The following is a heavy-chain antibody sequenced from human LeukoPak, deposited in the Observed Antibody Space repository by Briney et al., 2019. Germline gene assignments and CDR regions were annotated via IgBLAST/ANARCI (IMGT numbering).Heavy chain of an antibody. Sequence: ASVKVSCKASGYTFTSYDINWVRQATGQGLEWMGWMNPNSGNTGYAQKFQGRVTMTRNTSISTAYMELSSLRSEDTAVYYCARGDIAAAPTSWFDPWGQGTLVTVSS. CDR3: ARGDIAAAPTSWFDP. V-gene: IGHV1-8*01. D-gene: IGHD6-13*01. J-gene: IGHJ5*02. CDR1: GYTFTSYD. CDR2: MNPNSGNT.